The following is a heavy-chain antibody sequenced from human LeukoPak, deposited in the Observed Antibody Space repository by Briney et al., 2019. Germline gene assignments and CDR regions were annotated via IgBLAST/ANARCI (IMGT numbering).Heavy chain of an antibody. CDR1: GGSISSSSYY. Sequence: ASETLSLTCTVSGGSISSSSYYWGWIRQPPGKGLEWIGYIYYSGSTYYNPSLKSRVTISVDTSKNQFSLKLSSVTAADTAVYYCARDDGMAHGSGAHWGQGTLVTVSS. J-gene: IGHJ4*02. D-gene: IGHD3-10*01. CDR2: IYYSGST. V-gene: IGHV4-31*03. CDR3: ARDDGMAHGSGAH.